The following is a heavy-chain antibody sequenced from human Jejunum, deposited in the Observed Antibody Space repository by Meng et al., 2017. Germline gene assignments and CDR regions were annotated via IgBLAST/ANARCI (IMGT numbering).Heavy chain of an antibody. CDR1: EFNFNIYW. V-gene: IGHV3-7*01. Sequence: GESLKISCVASEFNFNIYWMSWVRQAPGKGLEWVANIRQEGNEKHYVDSVKGRFTISRDNAKKSLYLQMNSLRAEDTAVYYCARVFRSGADWTFDLWGRGALVTVSS. D-gene: IGHD6-19*01. CDR2: IRQEGNEK. CDR3: ARVFRSGADWTFDL. J-gene: IGHJ2*01.